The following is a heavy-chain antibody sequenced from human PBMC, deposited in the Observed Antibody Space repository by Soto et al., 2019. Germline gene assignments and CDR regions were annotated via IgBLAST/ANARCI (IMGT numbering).Heavy chain of an antibody. CDR2: INTAGTT. CDR1: GFTFTTYA. J-gene: IGHJ4*02. D-gene: IGHD2-2*01. Sequence: EVQLLESGGGLVQPGGSLRLSCAASGFTFTTYAMTWVRQAPGKGLEWLSAINTAGTTYYADSVKGRFTISRYNATNTLYLQMSGLRVEDTAVYYCPKDWYADSWGQGTLVTVSS. CDR3: PKDWYADS. V-gene: IGHV3-23*01.